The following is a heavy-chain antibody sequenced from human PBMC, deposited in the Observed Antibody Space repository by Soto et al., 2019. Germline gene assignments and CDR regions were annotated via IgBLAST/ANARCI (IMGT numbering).Heavy chain of an antibody. J-gene: IGHJ5*02. D-gene: IGHD2-2*01. CDR1: GYTFTSYA. CDR2: INAGNGNT. V-gene: IGHV1-3*01. Sequence: ASVKVSCKASGYTFTSYAMHWVRQAPGQRLEWMGWINAGNGNTKYSQKFQGRVTITRDTSASTAYMELSSLRSEDTAVYYCARGPPKDIVVVPAAMPFQNWFDPWGQGTLVTVSS. CDR3: ARGPPKDIVVVPAAMPFQNWFDP.